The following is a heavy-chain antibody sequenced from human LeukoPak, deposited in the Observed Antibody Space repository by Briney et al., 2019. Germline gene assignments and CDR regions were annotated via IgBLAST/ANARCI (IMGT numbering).Heavy chain of an antibody. J-gene: IGHJ6*03. CDR3: ASSHYYDSSGYYPIYYMDV. D-gene: IGHD3-22*01. V-gene: IGHV4-34*01. CDR2: INHSGST. Sequence: SETLSFTCAAYGGSFSGYYWSWIRQPPGKGLEWIGEINHSGSTNYNPSLKSRVTISVDTSKNQFSLKLSSVTAADTAVYYCASSHYYDSSGYYPIYYMDVWGKGTTVTVSS. CDR1: GGSFSGYY.